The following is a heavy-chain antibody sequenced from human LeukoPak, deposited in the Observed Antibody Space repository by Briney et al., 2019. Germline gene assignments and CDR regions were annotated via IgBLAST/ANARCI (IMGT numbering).Heavy chain of an antibody. CDR3: ARGPLTYYYDSSGYSSFDY. D-gene: IGHD3-22*01. CDR1: AGTFSSYA. V-gene: IGHV1-69*05. Sequence: ASVKVSCKASAGTFSSYAISWVRQAPGHGLEWVGGIIPIFGKANYAQKFQGRVTITTDESTSTAYMELSSLRSEDTAVYYCARGPLTYYYDSSGYSSFDYWGQGTLVTVSS. CDR2: IIPIFGKA. J-gene: IGHJ4*02.